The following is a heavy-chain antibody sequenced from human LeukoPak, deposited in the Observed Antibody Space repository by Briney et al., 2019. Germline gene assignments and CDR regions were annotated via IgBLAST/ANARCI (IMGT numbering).Heavy chain of an antibody. Sequence: PSETLSLTCTVSGYSISSGYYWGWIRQPPGKGLEWIGSIYHSGSTNYNPSLKSRVTMSVDTSKNQFSLKLSSVTAADTAVYYCARDGYDILTGYYNWFDPWGQGTLVTVSS. CDR3: ARDGYDILTGYYNWFDP. D-gene: IGHD3-9*01. V-gene: IGHV4-38-2*02. CDR2: IYHSGST. J-gene: IGHJ5*02. CDR1: GYSISSGYY.